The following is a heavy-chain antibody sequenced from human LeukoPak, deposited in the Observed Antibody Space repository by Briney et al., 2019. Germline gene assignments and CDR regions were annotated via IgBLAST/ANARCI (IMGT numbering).Heavy chain of an antibody. Sequence: SSETLSLTCTVSVGSINSYYWSWIRQPAGKGLEWIGRIYSGGSTNYNPSLKSRVTMSVDTSKNQFSLKLGSVTAADTAVYYCARDEQGYAYFDYWGQGTLVTVSS. D-gene: IGHD5-18*01. CDR1: VGSINSYY. CDR2: IYSGGST. V-gene: IGHV4-4*07. CDR3: ARDEQGYAYFDY. J-gene: IGHJ4*02.